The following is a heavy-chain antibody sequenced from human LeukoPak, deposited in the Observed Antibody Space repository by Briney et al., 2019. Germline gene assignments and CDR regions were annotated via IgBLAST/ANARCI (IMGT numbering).Heavy chain of an antibody. Sequence: SETLSLTCAVYGGSFSGYYWSWIRQPPGKGLEWIGEINHSGSTNYNPSLKSRVTISVDTSKNQFSLKLSSVTAADTAVYYCAREHPKTYYYDSSGYYYAPYYFDYWGQGTLVTVSS. V-gene: IGHV4-34*01. J-gene: IGHJ4*02. CDR3: AREHPKTYYYDSSGYYYAPYYFDY. CDR1: GGSFSGYY. CDR2: INHSGST. D-gene: IGHD3-22*01.